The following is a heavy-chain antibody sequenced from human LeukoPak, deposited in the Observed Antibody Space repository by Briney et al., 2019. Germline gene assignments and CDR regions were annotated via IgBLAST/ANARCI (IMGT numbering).Heavy chain of an antibody. V-gene: IGHV3-9*01. CDR3: AKETYHYDNSGYYYLDY. CDR1: GFTFEDYA. J-gene: IGHJ4*02. Sequence: GGSLRLSCAGSGFTFEDYAMHWVRQAPGKGLEWVSGISWNSGTIRYADSVEGRFTISRDNAENSLYLQMNSLRLEDTALYYCAKETYHYDNSGYYYLDYWGQGTLVTVSS. D-gene: IGHD3-22*01. CDR2: ISWNSGTI.